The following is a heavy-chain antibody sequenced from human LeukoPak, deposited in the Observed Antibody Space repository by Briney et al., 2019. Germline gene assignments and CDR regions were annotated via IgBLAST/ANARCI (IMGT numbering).Heavy chain of an antibody. CDR3: ARSTVNYGLFDY. CDR1: GGSISSGGYS. Sequence: SQTLSLTCTVSGGSISSGGYSWSWIRQPPGTGLEWLGYIYHSGSTYYNPSLKSRVTISVDRSKNQFSLKLSSVTAADTAVYYCARSTVNYGLFDYWGQGTLVTVSS. D-gene: IGHD3-10*01. V-gene: IGHV4-30-2*01. CDR2: IYHSGST. J-gene: IGHJ4*02.